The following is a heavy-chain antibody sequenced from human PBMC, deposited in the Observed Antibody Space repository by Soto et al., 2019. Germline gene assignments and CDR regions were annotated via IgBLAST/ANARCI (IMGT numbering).Heavy chain of an antibody. Sequence: EVQVVESGGGLVQPGGSLKLSCAASGFTFSGSAMHWVRQASGKGLEWVGRIRSKANSYATAYAASVEGRFTISRDDSKNTAYLQMNSLKTEDTAVYYCTKIGYLAAFDIWGQGTMVTVSS. J-gene: IGHJ3*02. V-gene: IGHV3-73*01. D-gene: IGHD3-22*01. CDR2: IRSKANSYAT. CDR3: TKIGYLAAFDI. CDR1: GFTFSGSA.